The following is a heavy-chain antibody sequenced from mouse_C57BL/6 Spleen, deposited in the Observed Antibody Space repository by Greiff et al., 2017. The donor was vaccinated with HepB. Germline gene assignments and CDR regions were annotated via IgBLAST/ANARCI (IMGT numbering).Heavy chain of an antibody. Sequence: QVQLQQSGAELVKPGASVKLSCKASGYTFTEYSIHWVQQRSGQGLEWIGWFYPGSGSIKYNEKFKDKATLTADKSSSTVYMARSRLTSEDSAVYFCARHEDYGLQGYAMDYWGQGTSVTVSS. J-gene: IGHJ4*01. CDR3: ARHEDYGLQGYAMDY. CDR1: GYTFTEYS. CDR2: FYPGSGSI. V-gene: IGHV1-62-2*01. D-gene: IGHD2-4*01.